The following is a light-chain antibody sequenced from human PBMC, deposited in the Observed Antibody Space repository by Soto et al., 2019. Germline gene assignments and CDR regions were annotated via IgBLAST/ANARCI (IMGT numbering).Light chain of an antibody. V-gene: IGKV1-9*01. Sequence: DIKLTQSPSFLSASVGDRVTITCRASQGISSYLAWYQQKPGEAPKFLIYAASTLRGGVPSRFSGSGSGTESTLTISSLPPEDFATYYCQGLNDYPITFGQGTRLEIK. J-gene: IGKJ5*01. CDR2: AAS. CDR3: QGLNDYPIT. CDR1: QGISSY.